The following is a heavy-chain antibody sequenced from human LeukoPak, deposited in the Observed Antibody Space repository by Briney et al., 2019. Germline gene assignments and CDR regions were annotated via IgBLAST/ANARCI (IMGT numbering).Heavy chain of an antibody. V-gene: IGHV3-21*01. CDR2: ISSSSSYI. J-gene: IGHJ3*02. D-gene: IGHD5-24*01. CDR3: ARRGRWLQLSSPYHPFDI. Sequence: GGSLRLSCAASGFTFSSYSMNWVRQAPGKGLEWVSSISSSSSYIYYADSVKGRFTISRDNAKNSLYLQMNSLRAEDTAVYYCARRGRWLQLSSPYHPFDIWGQGTMVTVSS. CDR1: GFTFSSYS.